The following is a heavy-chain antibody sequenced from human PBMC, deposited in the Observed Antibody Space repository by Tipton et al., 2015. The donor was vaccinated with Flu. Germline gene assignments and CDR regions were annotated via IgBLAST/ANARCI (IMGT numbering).Heavy chain of an antibody. CDR2: ISPTGST. J-gene: IGHJ3*02. D-gene: IGHD5-12*01. CDR3: ARDLRGYRGYTGGDAFDI. Sequence: TLSHTCTVSGGSISKYYWSWIRQPAGKGLEWIGRISPTGSTLYNASLKGRVTMSLDTSKSQLSLRLSSATAADTAFYYCARDLRGYRGYTGGDAFDIWGQGTVVSVSS. CDR1: GGSISKYY. V-gene: IGHV4-4*07.